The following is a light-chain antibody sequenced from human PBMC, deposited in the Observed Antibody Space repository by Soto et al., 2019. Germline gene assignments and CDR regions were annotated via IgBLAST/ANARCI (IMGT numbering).Light chain of an antibody. CDR3: QHYYNWPPWT. J-gene: IGKJ1*01. V-gene: IGKV3-15*01. Sequence: EIVLTQSPATLSVSPGERATLSCRATQSVSSSLAWYQQKPGQAPRLLIFGASTRATGIPARFSGRGSGTEFTLTISSLQSEDFALYYCQHYYNWPPWTFGQGTKVDNK. CDR1: QSVSSS. CDR2: GAS.